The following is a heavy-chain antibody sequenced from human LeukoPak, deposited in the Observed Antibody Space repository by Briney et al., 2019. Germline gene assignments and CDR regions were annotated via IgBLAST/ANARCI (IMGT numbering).Heavy chain of an antibody. Sequence: GGSLRLSCAASGFTFSSYSMNWVRQAPGKGLEWVSYISSSSSTIYYADSVKGRFTISRDNAKNSLYLQMNSLRAEDTALYYCARHLGDIHFRGGGEGNWFDPWGQGTLVTVSS. D-gene: IGHD3-16*02. CDR1: GFTFSSYS. CDR3: ARHLGDIHFRGGGEGNWFDP. V-gene: IGHV3-48*04. J-gene: IGHJ5*02. CDR2: ISSSSSTI.